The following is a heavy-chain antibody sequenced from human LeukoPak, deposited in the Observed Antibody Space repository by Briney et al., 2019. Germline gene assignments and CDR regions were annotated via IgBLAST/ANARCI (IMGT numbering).Heavy chain of an antibody. Sequence: KPSETLFLTCTVSGYSISSGYYWGWIRQPPGKGLEWIGSVYHSGSTYYNPSLSSRVTISVDTSKNQFSLKLSSVTAADTAVYYCARVPYSGTYYVDSWGQGTLVTVSS. CDR1: GYSISSGYY. CDR2: VYHSGST. J-gene: IGHJ4*02. D-gene: IGHD1-26*01. V-gene: IGHV4-38-2*02. CDR3: ARVPYSGTYYVDS.